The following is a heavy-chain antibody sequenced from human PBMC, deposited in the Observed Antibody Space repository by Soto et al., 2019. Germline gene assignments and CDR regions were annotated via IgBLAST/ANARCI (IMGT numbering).Heavy chain of an antibody. CDR1: GFTFSSYG. CDR2: ISYDGSNK. Sequence: PGGSLRLSCAASGFTFSSYGMRWVRQAPGKGLEWVAVISYDGSNKYYADSVKGRFTISRDNSKNTLYLQMNSLRAEDTAVYYCAKDIPSASWHFRPATAFDYWGQGTLVTVSS. J-gene: IGHJ4*02. CDR3: AKDIPSASWHFRPATAFDY. V-gene: IGHV3-30*18. D-gene: IGHD2-21*01.